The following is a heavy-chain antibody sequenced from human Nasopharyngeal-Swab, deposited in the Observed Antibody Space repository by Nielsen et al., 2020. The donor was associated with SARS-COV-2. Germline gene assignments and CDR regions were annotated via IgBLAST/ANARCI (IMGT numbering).Heavy chain of an antibody. CDR3: ARDPPDNSMVFDY. D-gene: IGHD1-1*01. CDR2: ISSSGSTI. Sequence: GGSLRLSCAASGFTFSDYYMSWIRQAPGKGLEWVSYISSSGSTIYYADSVKGRFTISRDNAKNSLYLQMNSLRAEDTAVYYCARDPPDNSMVFDYWGQGTLVTVSS. CDR1: GFTFSDYY. V-gene: IGHV3-11*04. J-gene: IGHJ4*02.